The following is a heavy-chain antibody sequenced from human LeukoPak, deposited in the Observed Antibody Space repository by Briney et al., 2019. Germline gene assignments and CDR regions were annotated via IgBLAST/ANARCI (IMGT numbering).Heavy chain of an antibody. CDR2: ISGSGGST. V-gene: IGHV3-23*01. Sequence: GGSLRLSCAASGFTFSSYAMSWVRQAPGKGLEWVSAISGSGGSTYYADSVKGRFTISRDNSKNTLYLQMNSLRAEDTAVYYCARDTGVVPAAIYYYYYGMDVWGQGTTVTVSS. J-gene: IGHJ6*02. CDR1: GFTFSSYA. CDR3: ARDTGVVPAAIYYYYYGMDV. D-gene: IGHD2-2*01.